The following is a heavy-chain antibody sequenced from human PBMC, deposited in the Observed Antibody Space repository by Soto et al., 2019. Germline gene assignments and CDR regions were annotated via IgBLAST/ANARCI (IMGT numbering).Heavy chain of an antibody. Sequence: QVQLVESGGGVVQPGRSLRLSCAASGFTFSSYGIHWVRQAPGKGLEWVAVISYDGSNKYYADSVKGQFTISRDNSKNTLYLQMNSLRAEDTAVYYCAKEGRGYFDYWGQGTLVTVSS. CDR3: AKEGRGYFDY. V-gene: IGHV3-30*18. D-gene: IGHD3-10*01. CDR2: ISYDGSNK. CDR1: GFTFSSYG. J-gene: IGHJ4*02.